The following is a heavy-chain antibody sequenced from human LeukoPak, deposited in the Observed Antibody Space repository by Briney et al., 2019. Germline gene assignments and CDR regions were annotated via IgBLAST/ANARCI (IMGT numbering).Heavy chain of an antibody. Sequence: PGGSLRLSCAASGFTFSSYSMNWVRQAPGKGLEWLSYISGSTSTIYYADSVKGRFTISRDNAKNSLYLQMNSLRDEDTAVYFCARDHNWGLDYWGQGTLVTVSS. CDR3: ARDHNWGLDY. CDR2: ISGSTSTI. D-gene: IGHD7-27*01. CDR1: GFTFSSYS. V-gene: IGHV3-48*02. J-gene: IGHJ4*02.